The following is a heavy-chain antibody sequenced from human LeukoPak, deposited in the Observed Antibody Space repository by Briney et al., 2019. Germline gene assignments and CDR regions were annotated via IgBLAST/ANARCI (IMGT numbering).Heavy chain of an antibody. CDR2: IRSKAYGATT. CDR1: GFRFGDYA. J-gene: IGHJ6*04. D-gene: IGHD2-2*01. CDR3: TRDCSSTSCYGRVEMDV. Sequence: GGTLRLSCTASGFRFGDYAMCWVRQGQGKGEGWVGFIRSKAYGATTEYAASVKGRFTISRDDFKTIAYLQMNSLKTEDTAFYYCTRDCSSTSCYGRVEMDVWGKGTTVTVSS. V-gene: IGHV3-49*04.